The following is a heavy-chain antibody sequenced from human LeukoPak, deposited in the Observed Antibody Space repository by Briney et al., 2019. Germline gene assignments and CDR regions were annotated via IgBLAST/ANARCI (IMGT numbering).Heavy chain of an antibody. D-gene: IGHD4-17*01. J-gene: IGHJ4*02. V-gene: IGHV3-23*01. CDR3: AKDEDYGDSWGY. CDR2: ISGSGGST. CDR1: GFTFSSYA. Sequence: GGSLRLSCAASGFTFSSYAMSWVRQAPGKGLEWVSAISGSGGSTYYADSVKGRFTISKDNSKNTLYLQMNSLRAEDTAVYYCAKDEDYGDSWGYWGQGTLVTVSS.